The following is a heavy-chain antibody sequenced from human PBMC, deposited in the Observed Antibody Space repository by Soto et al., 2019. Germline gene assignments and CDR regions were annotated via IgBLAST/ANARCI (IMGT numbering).Heavy chain of an antibody. D-gene: IGHD6-19*01. CDR1: GFTFSSYA. CDR2: ISGSGGST. J-gene: IGHJ5*02. Sequence: GGSLRLSCAASGFTFSSYAMSWVRQAPGKGLEWVSAISGSGGSTYYADSVKGRFTISRDNSKNTLYLQMNSLRAEDTAVYYCAKARPIAVAGTVGFDPWGQGTLVTVSS. V-gene: IGHV3-23*01. CDR3: AKARPIAVAGTVGFDP.